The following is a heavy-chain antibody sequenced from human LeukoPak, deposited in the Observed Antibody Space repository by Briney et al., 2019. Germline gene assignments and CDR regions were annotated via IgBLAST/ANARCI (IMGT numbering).Heavy chain of an antibody. V-gene: IGHV3-64*01. J-gene: IGHJ4*02. CDR2: ISSNGGST. Sequence: GGSLRLSCAASGFTFSSYAMHWVRQAPGKGLEYVSAISSNGGSTYYANSVKGRFTISRDNSKNTVDLQMNSLRVEDTAVYFCAKDKDTPATAQPQRGYFESWGQGTLVTVSA. CDR3: AKDKDTPATAQPQRGYFES. D-gene: IGHD2-21*02. CDR1: GFTFSSYA.